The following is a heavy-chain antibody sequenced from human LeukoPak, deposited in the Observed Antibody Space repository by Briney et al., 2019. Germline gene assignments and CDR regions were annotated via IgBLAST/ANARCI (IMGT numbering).Heavy chain of an antibody. CDR2: ISAYNGNT. D-gene: IGHD3-22*01. CDR3: ARHPMIVVVFDY. V-gene: IGHV1-18*01. Sequence: ASVKVSCKASGYTFTSYGISLVRQAPGQGLEWMGWISAYNGNTNYAQKLQGRVTMTTDTSTSTAYMELRSLRSDDTAVYYCARHPMIVVVFDYWGQGTLVTVSS. CDR1: GYTFTSYG. J-gene: IGHJ4*02.